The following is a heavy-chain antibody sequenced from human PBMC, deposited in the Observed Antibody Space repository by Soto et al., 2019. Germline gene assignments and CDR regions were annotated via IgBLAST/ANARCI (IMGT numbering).Heavy chain of an antibody. D-gene: IGHD6-19*01. CDR1: GFTFSSYS. CDR2: ISSSSSYI. V-gene: IGHV3-21*01. J-gene: IGHJ4*02. Sequence: WGSLRLSCAAAGFTFSSYSMNWVRQAPGKGLEWVSSISSSSSYIYYADSVKGRFTISRDNAKNSLYLQMNSLRAEDTAVYYCARALIAVAGPFDYWGQGTLVTVSS. CDR3: ARALIAVAGPFDY.